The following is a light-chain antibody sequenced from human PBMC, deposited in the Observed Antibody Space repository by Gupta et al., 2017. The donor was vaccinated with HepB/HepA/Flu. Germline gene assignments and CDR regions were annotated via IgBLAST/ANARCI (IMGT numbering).Light chain of an antibody. CDR3: QVWDAVGDVI. CDR1: SIGGKS. Sequence: SYVLIPPPSVSVAPGETARMTCGGNSIGGKSVHWYQQNSGQAPVLVVYNDRDRPSGIPARFSGSNSGNTASLTITSVEAGDEADYYCQVWDAVGDVIFGGGTRLTVL. V-gene: IGLV3-21*02. J-gene: IGLJ2*01. CDR2: NDR.